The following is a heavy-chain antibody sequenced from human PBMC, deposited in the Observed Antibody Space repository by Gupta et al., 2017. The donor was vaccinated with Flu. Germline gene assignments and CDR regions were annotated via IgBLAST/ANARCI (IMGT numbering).Heavy chain of an antibody. Sequence: GYYWTLIRQPPGKRLEWIGEINHSGDTNYNPSLKSRVTISVDTSKNQFSLNLSSVTAADTAVYYCARGILDNYWGQGTLVTVSS. CDR2: INHSGDT. V-gene: IGHV4-34*01. CDR3: ARGILDNY. J-gene: IGHJ4*02. CDR1: GYY.